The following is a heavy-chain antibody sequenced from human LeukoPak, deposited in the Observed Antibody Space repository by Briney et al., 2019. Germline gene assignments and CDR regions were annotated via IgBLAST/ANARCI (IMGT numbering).Heavy chain of an antibody. V-gene: IGHV1-18*04. CDR3: ARMTITIFGVVINPS. J-gene: IGHJ5*02. CDR1: GYTFTDYY. CDR2: ISPNSGDT. D-gene: IGHD3-3*01. Sequence: GASVKVSCKASGYTFTDYYIHWVRQAPGQGLEWMGWISPNSGDTNYAQKLQGRVTMTTDTSTSTAYMELRSLRSDDTAVYYCARMTITIFGVVINPSWGQGTLVTVSS.